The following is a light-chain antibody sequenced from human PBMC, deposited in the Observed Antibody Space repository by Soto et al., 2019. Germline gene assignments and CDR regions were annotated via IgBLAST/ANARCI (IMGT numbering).Light chain of an antibody. V-gene: IGKV3-20*01. CDR3: QQYNSWPPIT. J-gene: IGKJ5*01. Sequence: EIVLTQSPGTLSLSPGERATLSCRAIQSVSSSYLAWYQQRPGQAPRLLIYGASRRATDIPDRFSGSGSGTEFTLTISSLQSEDFVVYYCQQYNSWPPITFGQGTRLEIK. CDR1: QSVSSSY. CDR2: GAS.